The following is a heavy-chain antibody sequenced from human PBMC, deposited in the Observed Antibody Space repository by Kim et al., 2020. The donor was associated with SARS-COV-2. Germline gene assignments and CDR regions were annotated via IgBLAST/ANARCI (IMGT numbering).Heavy chain of an antibody. V-gene: IGHV3-33*01. CDR2: IWYDGSNK. CDR3: ARDPNYYGSGSYYDIENWFDP. J-gene: IGHJ5*02. CDR1: GFTFSSYG. Sequence: GGSLRLSCAASGFTFSSYGMHWVRQAPGKGLEWVAVIWYDGSNKYYADAVKGRFTISRDNSKNTLYLQMNSLRAEDTAVYYCARDPNYYGSGSYYDIENWFDPWGQGNLVTVSS. D-gene: IGHD3-10*01.